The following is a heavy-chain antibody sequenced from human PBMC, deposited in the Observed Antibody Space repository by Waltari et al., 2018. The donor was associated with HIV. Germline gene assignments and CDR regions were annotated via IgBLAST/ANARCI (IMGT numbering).Heavy chain of an antibody. CDR1: GGSISSSSSY. CDR3: ARRGGVTHDAFDI. J-gene: IGHJ3*02. CDR2: IYYSGST. V-gene: IGHV4-39*01. Sequence: QLQLQESGPGLVKPSETLSLTCPVAGGSISSSSSYWGWDRQPPGKGLEWIGRIYYSGSTYYNPSLKSRVTISVDTSKNQFSLKLSSETAADTAVYYCARRGGVTHDAFDIWGQGTMVTVSS. D-gene: IGHD2-21*02.